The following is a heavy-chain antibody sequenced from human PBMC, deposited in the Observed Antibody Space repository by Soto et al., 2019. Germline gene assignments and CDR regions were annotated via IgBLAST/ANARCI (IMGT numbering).Heavy chain of an antibody. J-gene: IGHJ4*02. V-gene: IGHV4-31*03. CDR1: GGSISSGGYY. CDR3: ARDRGDYGEND. D-gene: IGHD4-17*01. CDR2: IYYSGST. Sequence: QVQLQESGPGLVKPSQTLSLTCTVSGGSISSGGYYGSWIRQHPGKGLGWIGYIYYSGSTYYNPSLKSRVTISVHTSKNQFSLKLSSVTAADTAVYYCARDRGDYGENDWGQGTLVTVSS.